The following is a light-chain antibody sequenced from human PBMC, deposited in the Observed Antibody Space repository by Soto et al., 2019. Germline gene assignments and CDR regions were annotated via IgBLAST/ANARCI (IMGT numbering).Light chain of an antibody. J-gene: IGLJ1*01. CDR2: KDR. V-gene: IGLV3-25*02. CDR3: HVWDSSSEHV. CDR1: VLSEQS. Sequence: SYELTQPPSVSVSPGQTARITCSGDVLSEQSSYWYQQKPGQAPVLVISKDRERPSGIPERFSGSNSGNTATLTISRVEAGDEADYFCHVWDSSSEHVFGTGTKVTVL.